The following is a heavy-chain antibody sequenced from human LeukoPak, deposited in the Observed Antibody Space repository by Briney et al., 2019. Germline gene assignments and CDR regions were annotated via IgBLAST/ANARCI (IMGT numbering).Heavy chain of an antibody. Sequence: GGSLRLSCAASGFTVSSNYMNWGRQAPGKGLEWVSVTSSGGNTYYADSVQGRFTISRDNSKNTLYLQMNSLRAEDTAVYYCARDPRSGTGIWGQGALVTVSS. V-gene: IGHV3-66*01. CDR2: TSSGGNT. CDR1: GFTVSSNY. CDR3: ARDPRSGTGI. J-gene: IGHJ4*02. D-gene: IGHD1-1*01.